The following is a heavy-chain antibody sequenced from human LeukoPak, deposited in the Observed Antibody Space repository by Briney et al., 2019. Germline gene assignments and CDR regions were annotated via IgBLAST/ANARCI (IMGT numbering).Heavy chain of an antibody. Sequence: GGSLRLSCAASGFTFSSYWMHWVRQAPGKGLVWVSRINTDGSSTNYADSVKGRFTISRDNAKNTLYLQMNSLRAEDTAVYYCAKWKYSNSGIDDYWGQGTLVTVSS. CDR2: INTDGSST. J-gene: IGHJ4*02. CDR3: AKWKYSNSGIDDY. V-gene: IGHV3-74*01. CDR1: GFTFSSYW. D-gene: IGHD6-6*01.